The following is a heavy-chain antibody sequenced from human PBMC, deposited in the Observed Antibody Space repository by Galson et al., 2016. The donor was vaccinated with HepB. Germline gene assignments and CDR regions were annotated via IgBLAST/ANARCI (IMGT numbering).Heavy chain of an antibody. CDR3: ARVAGQSFGYLDS. Sequence: QSGAEVKKPGESLKISCKGSGYSFTNYWIVWVRQMPGEGLEWMGIIYPSDSDTRYSPSFRGQVTISADKSINVAYLQWSSLKASDTAMYYCARVAGQSFGYLDSWGPGTLVTVSS. V-gene: IGHV5-51*01. D-gene: IGHD6-19*01. CDR2: IYPSDSDT. CDR1: GYSFTNYW. J-gene: IGHJ4*02.